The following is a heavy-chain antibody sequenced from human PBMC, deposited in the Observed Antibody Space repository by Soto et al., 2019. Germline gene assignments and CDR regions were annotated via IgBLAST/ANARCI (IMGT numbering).Heavy chain of an antibody. CDR1: GYTFTSFD. Sequence: QVQLVQSGAEVQKPGASVKVSCKASGYTFTSFDINWVRQATGQGLEWMGWMSPNSGNTGYAQKFLGRVTMTRNTSRSTAYMELSGLRSEDTAVYYCARLIIDYLDFDYWGQGTLVTVSS. CDR3: ARLIIDYLDFDY. CDR2: MSPNSGNT. J-gene: IGHJ4*02. V-gene: IGHV1-8*01. D-gene: IGHD3-16*01.